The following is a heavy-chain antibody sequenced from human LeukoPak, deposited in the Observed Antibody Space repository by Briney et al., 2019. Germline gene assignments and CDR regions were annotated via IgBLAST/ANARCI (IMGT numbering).Heavy chain of an antibody. CDR3: ARGRNYCSSTSCYRGMGFDY. J-gene: IGHJ4*02. CDR1: GGSFSGYY. Sequence: SETLSLTCAVYGGSFSGYYWSWIRQPPGKGLEWIGEINHSGSTNYNPSLKRRVTISVDTSKNQFSLKLSSVTAADTAVYYCARGRNYCSSTSCYRGMGFDYWGQGTLVTVSS. CDR2: INHSGST. D-gene: IGHD2-2*01. V-gene: IGHV4-34*01.